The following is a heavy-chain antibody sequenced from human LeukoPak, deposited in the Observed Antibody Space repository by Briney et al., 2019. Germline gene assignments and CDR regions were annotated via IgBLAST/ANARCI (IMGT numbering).Heavy chain of an antibody. V-gene: IGHV4-30-2*01. D-gene: IGHD3-10*01. CDR2: IYHSGST. CDR1: GGSISSGGYY. Sequence: SETLSLTCTVSGGSISSGGYYWSWIRQPPGKGLEWIGYIYHSGSTYYNPSLKSRVTISVDRSKNQFSLKLSSVTAADTAVYYCARDRSGGSYFDYWGQGTLVTVSS. CDR3: ARDRSGGSYFDY. J-gene: IGHJ4*02.